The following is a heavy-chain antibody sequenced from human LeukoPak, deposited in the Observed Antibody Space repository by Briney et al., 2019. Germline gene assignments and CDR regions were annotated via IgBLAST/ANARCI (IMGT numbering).Heavy chain of an antibody. J-gene: IGHJ5*02. D-gene: IGHD3-3*01. CDR1: GYTLTELS. Sequence: ASVKVSCKVSGYTLTELSMHWVRQAPGKGLEWMGGFDPEDGETIYAQKFQGRVTITADESTSTAYMELSSLRSEDTAVYYCAREGRFLEWLQNWFDPWGQGTLVTVSS. V-gene: IGHV1-24*01. CDR2: FDPEDGET. CDR3: AREGRFLEWLQNWFDP.